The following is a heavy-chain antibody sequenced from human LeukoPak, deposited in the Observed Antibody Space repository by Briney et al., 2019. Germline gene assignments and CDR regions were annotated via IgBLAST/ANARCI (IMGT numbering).Heavy chain of an antibody. Sequence: PGGSLRLSCAASGFTVSSNYMSWVRQAPGKGLEWVSVIYSGGSTYYADSVKGRFTISRDNSKNTLYLQMNSLRAEDTAVYYCARGPRGTKPFDYCGQGTLVTVSS. J-gene: IGHJ4*02. CDR2: IYSGGST. CDR3: ARGPRGTKPFDY. D-gene: IGHD1-1*01. CDR1: GFTVSSNY. V-gene: IGHV3-66*01.